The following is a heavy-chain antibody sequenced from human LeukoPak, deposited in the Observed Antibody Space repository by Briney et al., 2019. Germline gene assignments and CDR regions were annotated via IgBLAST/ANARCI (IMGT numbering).Heavy chain of an antibody. D-gene: IGHD6-13*01. CDR2: IYYSGST. CDR1: GGSISSSSYY. CDR3: ARTGYSSSWYGDLVDY. J-gene: IGHJ4*02. V-gene: IGHV4-39*01. Sequence: SETLSLTCTVSGGSISSSSYYWGWIRQPPGKGLEWIGSIYYSGSTYYNPSLKSRVTISVDTSKNQFSLKLSSVTAADTAVFYCARTGYSSSWYGDLVDYWGQGTLVTVSS.